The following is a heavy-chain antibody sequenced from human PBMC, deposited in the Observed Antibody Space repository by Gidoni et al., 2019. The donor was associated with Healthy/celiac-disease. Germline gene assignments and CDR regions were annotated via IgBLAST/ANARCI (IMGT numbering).Heavy chain of an antibody. CDR3: AKETSRSSGWYNSFRPHGYGMDV. J-gene: IGHJ6*02. D-gene: IGHD6-19*01. V-gene: IGHV3-23*01. CDR2: ISGSGGST. Sequence: EVQLLESGGGLVQPGGSLRLSCAASGFTFSSYAMSWVRQAPGKGLEWVSAISGSGGSTYYADSVKGRFTISRDNSKNTLYLQMNSLRAEDTAVYYCAKETSRSSGWYNSFRPHGYGMDVWGQGTTVTVSS. CDR1: GFTFSSYA.